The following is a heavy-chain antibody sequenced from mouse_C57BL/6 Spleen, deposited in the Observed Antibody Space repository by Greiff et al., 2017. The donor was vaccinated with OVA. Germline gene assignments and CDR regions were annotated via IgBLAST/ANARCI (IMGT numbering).Heavy chain of an antibody. D-gene: IGHD3-3*01. V-gene: IGHV7-3*01. CDR1: GFTFTDYY. Sequence: EVQRVESGGGLVQPGGSLSLSCAASGFTFTDYYMSWVRQPPGKALEWLGFIRNKANGYTTEYSASVKGRFTISRDNSQSILYLQMNALRAEDSATYYCAREGTGFAYWGQGTLVTVSA. CDR3: AREGTGFAY. J-gene: IGHJ3*01. CDR2: IRNKANGYTT.